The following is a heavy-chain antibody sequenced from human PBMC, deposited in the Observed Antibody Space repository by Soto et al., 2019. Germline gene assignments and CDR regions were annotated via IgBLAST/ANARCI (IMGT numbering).Heavy chain of an antibody. D-gene: IGHD4-17*01. CDR1: GGSFSGYY. Sequence: SETLSLTCAVYGGSFSGYYWSWIRQPPGKGLEWIGEINHSGSTNYNPSLKSRVTISVDTSKNQVSLELSTVTAADTAVYYCARGDPTVTNRASGNWFDPSGQGTLVTVSS. J-gene: IGHJ5*02. V-gene: IGHV4-34*01. CDR3: ARGDPTVTNRASGNWFDP. CDR2: INHSGST.